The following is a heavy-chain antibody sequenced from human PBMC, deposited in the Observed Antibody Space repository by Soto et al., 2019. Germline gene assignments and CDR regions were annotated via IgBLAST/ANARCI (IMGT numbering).Heavy chain of an antibody. CDR2: IYNTGTT. D-gene: IGHD5-12*01. CDR3: ARSLVESGYDYLRYYFGMDV. J-gene: IGHJ6*02. CDR1: GLSVDSGAFY. V-gene: IGHV4-31*03. Sequence: SETLSLTCTVSGLSVDSGAFYWSWIRQNPGKGLEWFGYIYNTGTTFYNPSLKSRVTISVDTSKNQFSLKLNSVTAADTAVYYCARSLVESGYDYLRYYFGMDVWGQGTTVTVSS.